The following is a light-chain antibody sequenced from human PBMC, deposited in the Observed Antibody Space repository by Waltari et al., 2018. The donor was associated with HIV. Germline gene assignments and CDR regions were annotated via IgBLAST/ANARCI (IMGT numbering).Light chain of an antibody. CDR2: KAS. CDR1: QNLDSW. J-gene: IGKJ2*01. V-gene: IGKV1-5*03. Sequence: IQMTQFPSILSASVGDRVTINCRASQNLDSWLAWYQQRPGRAPKLLIYKASTLEYGIPARFSGSGSGTNFTLTINSLHPDDFATYFCQQYNSDFYTFGQGTRLDLK. CDR3: QQYNSDFYT.